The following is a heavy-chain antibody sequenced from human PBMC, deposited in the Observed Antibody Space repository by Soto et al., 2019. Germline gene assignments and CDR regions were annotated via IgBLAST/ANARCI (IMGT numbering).Heavy chain of an antibody. CDR1: GGSFSGYY. CDR2: INHSGST. D-gene: IGHD2-2*01. Sequence: SETLSLTCAVYGGSFSGYYWSWIRQPPGKGLEWIGEINHSGSTNYNPSLKSRVTISVDTSKNQFSLKLSSVTAADTAMYYCARARRDIVVVPAATLYYYYYGMDVWGQGTTVTVSS. CDR3: ARARRDIVVVPAATLYYYYYGMDV. V-gene: IGHV4-34*01. J-gene: IGHJ6*02.